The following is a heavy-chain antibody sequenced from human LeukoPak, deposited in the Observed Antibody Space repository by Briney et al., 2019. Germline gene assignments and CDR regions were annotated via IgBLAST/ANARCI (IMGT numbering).Heavy chain of an antibody. J-gene: IGHJ4*02. CDR3: ARDRGGDSGSYHLDY. CDR2: ISGTSFYT. V-gene: IGHV3-21*01. CDR1: GFTFSSYS. D-gene: IGHD1-26*01. Sequence: GGSLRLSCAASGFTFSSYSMNWVRQAPGKGLEWVSSISGTSFYTYYADSVKGRFTISRDNGKSSLYLQMNSLRAGDTAVYYCARDRGGDSGSYHLDYWGQGTLVTVSS.